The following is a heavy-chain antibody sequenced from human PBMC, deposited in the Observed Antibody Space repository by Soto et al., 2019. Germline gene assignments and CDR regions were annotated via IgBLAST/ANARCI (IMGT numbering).Heavy chain of an antibody. V-gene: IGHV4-34*01. CDR2: INHSGST. D-gene: IGHD3-16*02. J-gene: IGHJ5*02. CDR3: LRGRWDYIWGSYRYRWFDP. CDR1: GGSFSGYY. Sequence: PSETLSLTCAVYGGSFSGYYWSWIRQPPGKGLEWIGEINHSGSTNYNPSLKSRVTISVDTSKNQFSLKLSSVTAADTAVYYFLRGRWDYIWGSYRYRWFDPWGQGTLVTVSS.